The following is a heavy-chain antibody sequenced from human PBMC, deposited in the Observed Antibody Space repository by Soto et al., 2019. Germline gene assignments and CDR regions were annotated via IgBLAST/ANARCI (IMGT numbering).Heavy chain of an antibody. D-gene: IGHD6-19*01. CDR1: GFTFSSHA. J-gene: IGHJ1*01. V-gene: IGHV3-23*01. Sequence: GGSLRLSCAASGFTFSSHAMSWVRQAPGKGLEWVSAINDSRGTSYYADSVKGRFTISRDSSKNTLYLQMNSLRAEDTAVYYCAKSDSSGWYHHFQHWGQGTPVTVSS. CDR3: AKSDSSGWYHHFQH. CDR2: INDSRGTS.